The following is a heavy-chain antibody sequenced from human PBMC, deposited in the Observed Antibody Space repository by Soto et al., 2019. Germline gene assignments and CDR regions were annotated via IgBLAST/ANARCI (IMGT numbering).Heavy chain of an antibody. CDR2: MSPDSGNA. CDR3: EVTTGY. Sequence: QVQVVQSRAEVKKTGASVMVSCKSSGYTFTDYDINWVRQATGQGLEWMGWMSPDSGNAGYAQQFQGRVTMTRNTSISTAYMELSSLRSEDTAVYYCEVTTGYWGQGTMVTVSS. V-gene: IGHV1-8*01. D-gene: IGHD2-21*02. CDR1: GYTFTDYD. J-gene: IGHJ4*02.